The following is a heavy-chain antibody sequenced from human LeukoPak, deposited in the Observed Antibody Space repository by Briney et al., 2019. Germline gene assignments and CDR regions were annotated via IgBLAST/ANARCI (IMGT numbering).Heavy chain of an antibody. CDR3: ARDGNDQERDSSSREYYYYYMDV. CDR1: GYTLTELS. J-gene: IGHJ6*03. CDR2: FDPEDGET. Sequence: ASVKVSCKVSGYTLTELSMHWVRQAPGKGLEWMGGFDPEDGETIYAQKFQGRVTMTEDTSTDTAYMELSSLRSGDTAVYYCARDGNDQERDSSSREYYYYYMDVWGKGTTVTISS. D-gene: IGHD6-13*01. V-gene: IGHV1-24*01.